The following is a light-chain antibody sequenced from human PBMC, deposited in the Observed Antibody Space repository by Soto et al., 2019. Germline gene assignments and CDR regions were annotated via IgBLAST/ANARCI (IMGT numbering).Light chain of an antibody. CDR3: QQSYTSWWT. CDR2: AAS. Sequence: DIQMTQSPSSLSASVGDRFTITCRASQSISSYLNWYQQKPGKAPKLLIYAASSLQSGVPSRFSGSGSGTDFTLTISSLQPEDFATYYCQQSYTSWWTFGQGTKV. CDR1: QSISSY. J-gene: IGKJ1*01. V-gene: IGKV1-39*01.